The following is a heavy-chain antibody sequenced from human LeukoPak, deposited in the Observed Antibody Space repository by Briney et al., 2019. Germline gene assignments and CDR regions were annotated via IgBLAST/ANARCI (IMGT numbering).Heavy chain of an antibody. V-gene: IGHV4-39*07. CDR3: ARADDRRDGYINDPFDI. J-gene: IGHJ3*02. Sequence: PSETLSLTCTVSGGSISSNSYNWGWIRQPPGKGLEWIGTIYYSGTTYYNPSLKSRVTISVDTSEKQFSLKLNSVTAADTAVYYCARADDRRDGYINDPFDIWGQGTMVTVSS. CDR1: GGSISSNSYN. D-gene: IGHD5-24*01. CDR2: IYYSGTT.